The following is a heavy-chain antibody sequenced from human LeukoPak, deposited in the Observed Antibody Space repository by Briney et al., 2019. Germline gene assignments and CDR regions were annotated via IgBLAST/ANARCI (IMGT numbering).Heavy chain of an antibody. Sequence: SVKVSCTASGGTFSSYAISWVRQAPGQGLEWMGGIIPIFGTANYAQKFQGRVTITADESTSTAYMELSSLRSEDTAVYYCARSSYSSGSESYYYYGMDVWGQGTTVTVSS. J-gene: IGHJ6*02. CDR1: GGTFSSYA. CDR2: IIPIFGTA. V-gene: IGHV1-69*01. D-gene: IGHD6-19*01. CDR3: ARSSYSSGSESYYYYGMDV.